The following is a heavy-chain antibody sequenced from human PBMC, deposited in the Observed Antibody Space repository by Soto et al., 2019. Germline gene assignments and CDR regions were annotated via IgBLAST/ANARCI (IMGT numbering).Heavy chain of an antibody. Sequence: GGSLRLSCAASGFTFSSYAMSWVRQAPGKGLEWVSAISGSGGSTYYADSVKGRFTISRDNSKNTLYLQMNSLRAEDTAVYYCAKDLIPYDILTGYYKRGVVGGMDVWGQWTTVTVSS. J-gene: IGHJ6*02. V-gene: IGHV3-23*01. D-gene: IGHD3-9*01. CDR1: GFTFSSYA. CDR2: ISGSGGST. CDR3: AKDLIPYDILTGYYKRGVVGGMDV.